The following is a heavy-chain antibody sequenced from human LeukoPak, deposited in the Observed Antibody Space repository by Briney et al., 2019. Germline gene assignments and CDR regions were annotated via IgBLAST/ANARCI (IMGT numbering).Heavy chain of an antibody. J-gene: IGHJ4*02. V-gene: IGHV4-59*01. Sequence: SETLSLTCTVSGGSIRSFYWSWLRQPPGKGLEWIGYIYSTGSTSYNPSLKSRVAFSVDKSKNQFSLRLSSVTAAGTAVYYCARGTGEFGELLAVWGQGTLVTVSS. D-gene: IGHD3-10*01. CDR3: ARGTGEFGELLAV. CDR1: GGSIRSFY. CDR2: IYSTGST.